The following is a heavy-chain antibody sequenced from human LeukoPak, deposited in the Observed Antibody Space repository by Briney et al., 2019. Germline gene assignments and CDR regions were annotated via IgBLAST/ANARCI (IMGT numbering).Heavy chain of an antibody. CDR1: GFTFSSYS. CDR3: ARVYGRGAMVFYYYYMDV. Sequence: GGSLRLSCAASGFTFSSYSMNWVRQARGKGLEWVSYISSSSSTIYYADSVKGRFTISRDNAKNSLYLQMNSLRAEDTAVYYCARVYGRGAMVFYYYYMDVWGKGTTVTVSS. CDR2: ISSSSSTI. V-gene: IGHV3-48*01. D-gene: IGHD5-18*01. J-gene: IGHJ6*03.